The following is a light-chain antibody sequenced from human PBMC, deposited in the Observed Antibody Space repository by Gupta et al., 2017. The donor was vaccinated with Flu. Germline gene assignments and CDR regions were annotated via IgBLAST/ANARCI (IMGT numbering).Light chain of an antibody. CDR1: QSISSY. Sequence: PSSLSASVGDRVTITCRASQSISSYLDWYQQKPGKAPKLLIYAASSLQSGVPSRFSGSGSGTDFTLTISSLQPEDFATYYCQQCNSTPSTFGPGTKVEIK. V-gene: IGKV1-39*01. CDR3: QQCNSTPST. CDR2: AAS. J-gene: IGKJ2*02.